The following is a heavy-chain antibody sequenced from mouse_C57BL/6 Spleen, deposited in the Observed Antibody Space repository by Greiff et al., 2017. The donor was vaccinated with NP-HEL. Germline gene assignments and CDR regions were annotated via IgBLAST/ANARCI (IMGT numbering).Heavy chain of an antibody. CDR2: INPSSGYT. V-gene: IGHV1-4*01. D-gene: IGHD1-1*01. CDR1: GYTFTSYT. J-gene: IGHJ2*01. CDR3: ANFGHYDFSSSFGY. Sequence: QVQLQQSGAELARPGASVKMSCKASGYTFTSYTMHWVKQRPGQGLEWIGYINPSSGYTKYNQKFKDKATLTADKSSSTAYMQLSSLTSEDSADYARANFGHYDFSSSFGYWGQGTTLTVSS.